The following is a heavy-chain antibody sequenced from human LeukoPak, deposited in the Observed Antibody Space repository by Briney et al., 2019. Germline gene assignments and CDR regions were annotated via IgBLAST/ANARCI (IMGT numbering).Heavy chain of an antibody. CDR3: ARVYGAVTYYFDY. CDR1: GFTFSSYW. J-gene: IGHJ4*02. D-gene: IGHD4-17*01. CDR2: IYSGGST. V-gene: IGHV3-66*01. Sequence: GGSLRLSCAASGFTFSSYWMHWVRQAPGKGLEWVSVIYSGGSTYYADSVKGRFTISRDNSKNTLYLQMNSLRAEDTAVYYCARVYGAVTYYFDYWGQGTLVTVSS.